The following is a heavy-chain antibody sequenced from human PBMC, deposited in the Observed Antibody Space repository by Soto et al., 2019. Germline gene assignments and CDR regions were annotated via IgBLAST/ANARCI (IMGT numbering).Heavy chain of an antibody. CDR2: IKSKTDGGTT. J-gene: IGHJ4*02. V-gene: IGHV3-15*07. Sequence: GGSLRLSCAASGFTFSNAWMNWVRQAPGKGLERVGRIKSKTDGGTTDYAAPVKGRFTISRDDSKNTLYLQMNSLKTEDTAVYYCTTITTVTSRYSDYWGQGTLVTVSS. CDR1: GFTFSNAW. CDR3: TTITTVTSRYSDY. D-gene: IGHD4-17*01.